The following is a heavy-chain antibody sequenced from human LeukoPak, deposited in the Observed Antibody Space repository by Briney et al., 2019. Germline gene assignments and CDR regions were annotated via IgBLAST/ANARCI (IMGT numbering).Heavy chain of an antibody. CDR2: ISYDGSNK. J-gene: IGHJ4*02. V-gene: IGHV3-30*04. CDR3: AKVRPRNSGWYYFDY. CDR1: GFTFSSYA. Sequence: GGSLRLSCAASGFTFSSYAMHWVRQAPGKGLEWVAVISYDGSNKYYADSVKGRFTISRDNSKNTLYLQMNSLRAEDTAVYYCAKVRPRNSGWYYFDYWGQGTLVTVSS. D-gene: IGHD6-19*01.